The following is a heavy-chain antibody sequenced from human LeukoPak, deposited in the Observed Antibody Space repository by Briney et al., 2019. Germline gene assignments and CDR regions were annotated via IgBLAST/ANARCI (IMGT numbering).Heavy chain of an antibody. CDR2: INSYRSST. CDR1: GFTFSSYW. CDR3: AKEGIGENAPNYFDY. Sequence: GGSLRLSCAASGFTFSSYWMHWVRQAPGKGLVWVSRINSYRSSTSYADSVKGRFTISRDNAKNTLYLQMNSLRAEDTAVYYCAKEGIGENAPNYFDYWGQGILVTVSS. J-gene: IGHJ4*02. V-gene: IGHV3-74*01. D-gene: IGHD3-10*01.